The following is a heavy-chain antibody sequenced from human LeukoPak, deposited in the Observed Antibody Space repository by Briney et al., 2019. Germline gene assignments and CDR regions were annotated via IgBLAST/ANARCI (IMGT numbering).Heavy chain of an antibody. CDR2: IYYSGST. CDR1: GGSISSYY. CDR3: ARGALVAAYYFDY. J-gene: IGHJ4*02. V-gene: IGHV4-59*01. D-gene: IGHD2-8*02. Sequence: SETLSLTCTVSGGSISSYYWSWIRQPPGKGLEWIGYIYYSGSTNYNPSLKSRVTISVDTSKNQFSLKLSSVAAADTAVYYCARGALVAAYYFDYWGQGTLVTVSS.